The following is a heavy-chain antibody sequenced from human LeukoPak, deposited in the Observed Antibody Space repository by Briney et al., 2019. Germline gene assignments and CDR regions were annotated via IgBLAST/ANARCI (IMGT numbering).Heavy chain of an antibody. CDR3: ARVPPYFHAFDI. V-gene: IGHV1-2*02. J-gene: IGHJ3*02. Sequence: ASVKVSCKASGYTFTGYYMHWVRQAPGQGLEWMGWINPYSGGTNYAQKLQGRVTMTRDTSISTAYMYLSRLRSDDTAVHYCARVPPYFHAFDIWGQGTMVTVSS. CDR2: INPYSGGT. CDR1: GYTFTGYY. D-gene: IGHD3-9*01.